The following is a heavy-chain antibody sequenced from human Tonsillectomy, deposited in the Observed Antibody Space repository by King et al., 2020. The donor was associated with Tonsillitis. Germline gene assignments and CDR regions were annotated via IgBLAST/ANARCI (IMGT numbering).Heavy chain of an antibody. CDR2: IRYDGNKK. CDR3: AKDRVGWAYSSSRLFDY. J-gene: IGHJ4*02. Sequence: QVQLVESGGGVVQPGGSLRLSCAGSRFPFSNFGMHWVRQAPGKGLEWVAFIRYDGNKKYYGDSVKGRFTISRDNSKNTLYLEMNSLSIEDTAVYFCAKDRVGWAYSSSRLFDYWGQGTLVTVSS. D-gene: IGHD3-22*01. CDR1: RFPFSNFG. V-gene: IGHV3-30*02.